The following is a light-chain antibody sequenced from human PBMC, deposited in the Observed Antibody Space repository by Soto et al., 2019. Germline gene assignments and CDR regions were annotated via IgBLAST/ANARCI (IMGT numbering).Light chain of an antibody. CDR1: SSDVGAYNY. CDR3: CSYAGNMYV. J-gene: IGLJ1*01. V-gene: IGLV2-11*01. CDR2: DVS. Sequence: QSVLTQPRSVSESPGQSVTISCTGSSSDVGAYNYVSWYQQHPGKAPKLMIFDVSKRPSGVPDRFSGSKSGSTASLTISGLQAEDEADYYCCSYAGNMYVVGSGTKVTVL.